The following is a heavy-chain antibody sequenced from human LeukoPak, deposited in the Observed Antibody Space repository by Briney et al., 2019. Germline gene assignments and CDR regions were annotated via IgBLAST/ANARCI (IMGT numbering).Heavy chain of an antibody. CDR2: IGSSAGTT. CDR1: GFTFSSYA. D-gene: IGHD2-8*01. CDR3: AKGPNNGLPNSFSPHGMDV. V-gene: IGHV3-23*01. J-gene: IGHJ6*02. Sequence: PGGSLRLSCAASGFTFSSYAMAWVRQAPGKGLEWVSTIGSSAGTTLYADSVKGRFTISRDNSKNTLYLQINSLRAEDTALYYCAKGPNNGLPNSFSPHGMDVWGQGTTVPVSS.